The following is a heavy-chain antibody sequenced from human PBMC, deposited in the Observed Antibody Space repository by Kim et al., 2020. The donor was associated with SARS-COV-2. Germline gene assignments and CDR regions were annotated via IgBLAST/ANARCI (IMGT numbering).Heavy chain of an antibody. CDR3: AKGSGYTYWSDP. D-gene: IGHD6-13*01. V-gene: IGHV3-23*01. J-gene: IGHJ5*02. Sequence: YYADSAKGRFIVSRDNSKSIVSLQMNSLRAEDTAVYYCAKGSGYTYWSDPWGQGTLVIVSS.